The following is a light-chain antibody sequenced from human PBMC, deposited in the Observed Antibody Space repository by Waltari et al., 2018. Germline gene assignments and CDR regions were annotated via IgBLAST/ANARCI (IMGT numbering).Light chain of an antibody. V-gene: IGKV3-15*01. Sequence: ERMMTQSPATLSVSPGERVTLSCRASQSVSSNLAWYQQKPGQAPRLLIYATSTRATGIAARFSGSGSGTEFTLTISSLQSEDFAVYYCQQYDDWPLTFGGGTKVEIK. CDR3: QQYDDWPLT. CDR1: QSVSSN. J-gene: IGKJ4*01. CDR2: ATS.